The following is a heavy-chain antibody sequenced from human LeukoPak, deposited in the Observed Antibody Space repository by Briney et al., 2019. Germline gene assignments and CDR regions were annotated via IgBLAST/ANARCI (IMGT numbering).Heavy chain of an antibody. J-gene: IGHJ3*02. CDR2: IYSGGST. Sequence: PGGSLRLSCAASGFTFSSFWMTWVRQAPGKRLEWVSVIYSGGSTYYADSVKGRFTISRDNSKNTLYLQMNSLRAEDTAVYYCARPRMGDDAFDIWGQGTMVTVSS. CDR1: GFTFSSFW. D-gene: IGHD3-16*01. V-gene: IGHV3-53*01. CDR3: ARPRMGDDAFDI.